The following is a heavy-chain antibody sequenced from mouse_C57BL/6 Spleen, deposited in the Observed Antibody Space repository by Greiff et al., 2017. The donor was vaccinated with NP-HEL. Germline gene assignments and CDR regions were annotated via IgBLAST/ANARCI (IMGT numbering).Heavy chain of an antibody. CDR1: GFTFSDYY. V-gene: IGHV5-16*01. CDR3: ARDRGSSSYFDY. J-gene: IGHJ2*01. Sequence: EVMLVESEGGLVQPGSSMKLSCTASGFTFSDYYMAWVRQVPEKGLEWVANINYDGSSTYYLDSLKSRFIISRDNAKNILYLQMSSLKSEDTATYYCARDRGSSSYFDYWGQGTTLTVSS. CDR2: INYDGSST. D-gene: IGHD1-1*01.